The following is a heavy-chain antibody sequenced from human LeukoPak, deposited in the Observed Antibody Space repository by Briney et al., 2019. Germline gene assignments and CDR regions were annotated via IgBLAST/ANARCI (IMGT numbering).Heavy chain of an antibody. D-gene: IGHD3-9*01. CDR1: GGSISSYY. Sequence: SETLSLTCTVSGGSISSYYWSWIRQPPGKGLEWIGYIYYGGSTNYNPSLKSRVTISVDTSKNQFSLKLSSVTAADTAVYYCARAANGKYYDILTGYYRSPGWFDPWGQGTLVTVSS. J-gene: IGHJ5*02. CDR3: ARAANGKYYDILTGYYRSPGWFDP. CDR2: IYYGGST. V-gene: IGHV4-59*01.